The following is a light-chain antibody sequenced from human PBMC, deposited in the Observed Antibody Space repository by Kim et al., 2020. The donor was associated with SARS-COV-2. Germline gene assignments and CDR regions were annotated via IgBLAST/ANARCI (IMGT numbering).Light chain of an antibody. CDR1: TSNIEKNY. Sequence: GPRVSISCSGITSNIEKNYVYWYQQFPGTAPKLLIYNDDQRPSGVPDRFSGAKSGTSASLAISGLRSEDEADYYCAVWDDSLDGWVFGGGTKLTVL. CDR2: NDD. V-gene: IGLV1-47*02. J-gene: IGLJ3*02. CDR3: AVWDDSLDGWV.